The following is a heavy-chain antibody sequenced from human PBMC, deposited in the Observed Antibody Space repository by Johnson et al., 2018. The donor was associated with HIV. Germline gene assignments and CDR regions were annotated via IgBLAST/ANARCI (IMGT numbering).Heavy chain of an antibody. V-gene: IGHV3-30*04. CDR2: ISYDGSKK. CDR3: ARDLGGGYSSSSYAFDI. Sequence: VLLLESGGGVVQPGRSLRLSCAASGFTFSSYAMYWVRQAPGKGLEWVAVISYDGSKKYHADSVKGRFTISRDNSKSTLYLQMNSLRAEDTAVYYCARDLGGGYSSSSYAFDIWGQGTMVTVSS. D-gene: IGHD6-6*01. J-gene: IGHJ3*02. CDR1: GFTFSSYA.